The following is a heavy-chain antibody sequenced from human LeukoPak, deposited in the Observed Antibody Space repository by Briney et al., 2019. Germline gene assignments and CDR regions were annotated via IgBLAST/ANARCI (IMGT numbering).Heavy chain of an antibody. J-gene: IGHJ3*02. V-gene: IGHV1-69*05. CDR2: IIPIFGTA. CDR1: GGTFSSYA. CDR3: ARTLRITMIVVAPDAFDI. Sequence: SVKVSCKASGGTFSSYAISWVRQAPGQGLEWMGRIIPIFGTANYAQKFQGRVTITTDESTSTAYMELSSLRSEDTAVYYCARTLRITMIVVAPDAFDIWDQGTMVTVSS. D-gene: IGHD3-22*01.